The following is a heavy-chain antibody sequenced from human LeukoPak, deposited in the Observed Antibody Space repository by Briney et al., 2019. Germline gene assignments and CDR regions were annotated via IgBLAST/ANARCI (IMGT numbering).Heavy chain of an antibody. D-gene: IGHD1-26*01. V-gene: IGHV3-30*04. CDR1: GFTFSSYA. CDR2: ISYDGSNK. J-gene: IGHJ6*03. Sequence: TGGSLRLSCAASGFTFSSYAMHWVRQAPGKGLEWVAVISYDGSNKYYADSVKGRFTISRDNSKNTLYLQMNSLRAEDTAVYYCARVHVGPGVKYYYYMDVWGKGTTVTISS. CDR3: ARVHVGPGVKYYYYMDV.